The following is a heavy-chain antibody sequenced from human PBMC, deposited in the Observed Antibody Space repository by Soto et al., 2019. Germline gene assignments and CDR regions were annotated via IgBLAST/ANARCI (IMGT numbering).Heavy chain of an antibody. D-gene: IGHD3-10*01. V-gene: IGHV3-30*18. CDR3: AKGFPAVRGVIPYYYYGMDV. Sequence: GGSLRLSCAASGFTFSSYGMHWVRQAPGKGLEWVAVISYDGSNKYYADSAKGRFTISRDNSKNTLYLQMNSLRAEDTAVYYCAKGFPAVRGVIPYYYYGMDVWGRGTTVTVSS. CDR2: ISYDGSNK. J-gene: IGHJ6*02. CDR1: GFTFSSYG.